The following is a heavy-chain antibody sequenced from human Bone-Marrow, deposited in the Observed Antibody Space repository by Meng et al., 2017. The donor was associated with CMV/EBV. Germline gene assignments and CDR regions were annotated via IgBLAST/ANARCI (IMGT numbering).Heavy chain of an antibody. CDR1: GGTFSSYA. J-gene: IGHJ6*02. CDR3: ARGYCSGGSCYRYYYGMDV. CDR2: IIPIFGTA. V-gene: IGHV1-69*05. D-gene: IGHD2-15*01. Sequence: SVKVSCKASGGTFSSYAISWVRQAPGQGLEWMGGIIPIFGTANYAQKFQGRVTITTDESTSTAYMELSSLRSEDTAVYYCARGYCSGGSCYRYYYGMDVWGQGTTVTVSS.